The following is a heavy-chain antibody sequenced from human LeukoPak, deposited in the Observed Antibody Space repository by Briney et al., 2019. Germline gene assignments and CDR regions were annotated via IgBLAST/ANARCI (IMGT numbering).Heavy chain of an antibody. CDR3: ARDLDRSSSSCPKIPGH. J-gene: IGHJ4*02. CDR2: ISYDGSNK. CDR1: GHTFSTYG. Sequence: PGGSLRLSCAASGHTFSTYGMHCVRQAPGKGLEGVALISYDGSNKYYADSVKGRFTISRDNSKNTLYLQMNSLSTKDTAVYYRARDLDRSSSSCPKIPGHWGQGTLVTVSS. V-gene: IGHV3-30*03. D-gene: IGHD2-2*01.